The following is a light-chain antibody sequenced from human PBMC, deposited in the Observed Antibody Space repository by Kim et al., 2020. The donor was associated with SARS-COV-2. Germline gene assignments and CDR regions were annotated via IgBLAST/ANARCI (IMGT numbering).Light chain of an antibody. CDR1: NIGDKS. J-gene: IGLJ2*01. Sequence: APGKRARITCGGTNIGDKSVHWYQQKPGQAPVVVISYDSDRPSGIPERFSGSNTGNTATVTISRVEAGDEADYYCQVWDSSSDHPVFGGGTQLTVL. V-gene: IGLV3-21*04. CDR3: QVWDSSSDHPV. CDR2: YDS.